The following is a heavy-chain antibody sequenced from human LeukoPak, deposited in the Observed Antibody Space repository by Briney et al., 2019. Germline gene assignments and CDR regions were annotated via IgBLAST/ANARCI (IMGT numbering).Heavy chain of an antibody. CDR3: ARQQGFEFDWDSSDAFDT. CDR1: GYTFTSYY. Sequence: ASVKVSCKASGYTFTSYYMRWVRQAPGQGLEWMGIINPSGGSTSYAQKFQGRVTMTRDTSTSTVYMELSSLRSDDTAVYYCARQQGFEFDWDSSDAFDTWGQGTMVTVSS. V-gene: IGHV1-46*01. CDR2: INPSGGST. J-gene: IGHJ3*02. D-gene: IGHD3-9*01.